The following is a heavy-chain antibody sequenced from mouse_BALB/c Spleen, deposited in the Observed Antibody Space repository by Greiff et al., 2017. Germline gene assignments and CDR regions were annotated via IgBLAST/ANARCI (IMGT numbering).Heavy chain of an antibody. D-gene: IGHD2-4*01. Sequence: QVHVKQSGAELAKPGASVKMSCKASGYTFTSYWMHWVKQRPGQGLEWIGYINPSTGYTEYNHKFKDKATLTADKSSSTAYMQLNSLTSEDSAVYYCARHDDGRAGFAYWGQGTLVTVSA. CDR2: INPSTGYT. CDR3: ARHDDGRAGFAY. V-gene: IGHV1-7*01. J-gene: IGHJ3*01. CDR1: GYTFTSYW.